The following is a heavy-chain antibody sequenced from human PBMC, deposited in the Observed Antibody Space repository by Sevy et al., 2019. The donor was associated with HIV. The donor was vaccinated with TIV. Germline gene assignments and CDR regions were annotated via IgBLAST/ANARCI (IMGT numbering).Heavy chain of an antibody. Sequence: GGSLRLSCAASGFTFSNYAMHWVRQAPGKGLEWVAIISYDGNNKYYADSVKGRCTISRDNSKNTLYLQMNSLRTEDTAVYYCARAGLYYDSSGYYSSDYWGQRTLVTVSS. V-gene: IGHV3-30*04. CDR2: ISYDGNNK. CDR3: ARAGLYYDSSGYYSSDY. D-gene: IGHD3-22*01. J-gene: IGHJ4*02. CDR1: GFTFSNYA.